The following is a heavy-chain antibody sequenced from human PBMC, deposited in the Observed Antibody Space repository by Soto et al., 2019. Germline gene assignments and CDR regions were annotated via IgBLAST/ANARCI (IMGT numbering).Heavy chain of an antibody. J-gene: IGHJ6*02. D-gene: IGHD2-15*01. CDR1: GYSFTSYW. Sequence: GESLKISCKGSGYSFTSYWISWVRQMPGKGLEWMGRIDPSDSYTNYSPSFQGRVTISADKSISTAYLQWSSLKASDTAMYYCARQYCSGGSCYYYYGMDVWGQGTTVTVSS. CDR2: IDPSDSYT. V-gene: IGHV5-10-1*01. CDR3: ARQYCSGGSCYYYYGMDV.